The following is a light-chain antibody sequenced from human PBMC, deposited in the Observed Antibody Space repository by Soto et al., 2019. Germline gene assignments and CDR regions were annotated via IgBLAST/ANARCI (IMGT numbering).Light chain of an antibody. J-gene: IGKJ2*01. V-gene: IGKV3-20*01. CDR2: GAS. CDR1: QSVSSSY. Sequence: EIVLTQSPGTLSLSPGERATLSCRASQSVSSSYLGWYQQKPVQAPRLLIYGASSRATGIPDRFSGSGSGTDFTLTISRLEPEELEVYYCQRYGSSPLYTFGQGTKLEIK. CDR3: QRYGSSPLYT.